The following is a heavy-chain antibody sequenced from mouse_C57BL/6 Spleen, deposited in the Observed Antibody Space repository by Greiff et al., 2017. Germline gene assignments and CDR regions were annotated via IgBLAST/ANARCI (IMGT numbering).Heavy chain of an antibody. V-gene: IGHV1-47*01. CDR3: ARGRPYYYGSSYDWYFDV. D-gene: IGHD1-1*01. CDR1: GYTFTTYP. Sequence: QVQLKQSGAELVKPGASVKMSCKASGYTFTTYPIEWMKQNHGKSLEWIGNFHPYNDDTKYNEKFKGKATLTVEKSSSTVYLELSRLTSDDSAVYYCARGRPYYYGSSYDWYFDVWGTGTTVTVSS. CDR2: FHPYNDDT. J-gene: IGHJ1*03.